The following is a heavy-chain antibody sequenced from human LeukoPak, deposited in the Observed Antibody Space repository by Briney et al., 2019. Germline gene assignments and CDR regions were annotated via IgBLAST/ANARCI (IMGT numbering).Heavy chain of an antibody. V-gene: IGHV3-74*01. CDR2: INSDGSST. CDR1: GFTFSSYW. Sequence: GGPLRLSCAASGFTFSSYWMHGVRQAPGKGLVWVSRINSDGSSTSYADSVKGRFTISRDNAKNTLYLQMNSLRAEDTAVYYCARTVHFWSGPGFDYWGQGTLVTVSS. CDR3: ARTVHFWSGPGFDY. J-gene: IGHJ4*02. D-gene: IGHD3-3*01.